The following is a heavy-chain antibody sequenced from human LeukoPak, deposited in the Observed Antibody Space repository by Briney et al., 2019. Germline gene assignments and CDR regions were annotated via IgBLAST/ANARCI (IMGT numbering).Heavy chain of an antibody. CDR2: ITDSGINT. J-gene: IGHJ4*02. Sequence: ETLSLTCTVSGGSISSGGYYWSWIRQHPGKGLEWVSVITDSGINTYYTDSVKGRFTISRDNSKNTLYLQMNSLRAEDTAVYYCAKGTLGSCSGASCYPLDYWGQGTLVTVSS. CDR3: AKGTLGSCSGASCYPLDY. CDR1: GGSISSGGYY. D-gene: IGHD2-15*01. V-gene: IGHV3-23*01.